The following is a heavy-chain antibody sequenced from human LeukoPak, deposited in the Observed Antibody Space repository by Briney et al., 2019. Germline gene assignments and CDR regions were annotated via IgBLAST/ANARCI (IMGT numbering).Heavy chain of an antibody. V-gene: IGHV1-8*01. D-gene: IGHD6-25*01. J-gene: IGHJ6*02. CDR1: GYTLTSYD. CDR2: MNPNTGNT. Sequence: ASVTASFKASGYTLTSYDINWVRQATGQGLEWMGWMNPNTGNTGYAQKFQGRVTMTRNISIRTAYLELSSLRSEDSAVYYCARVERGLAAEWGYYYYYGMDVWGQGTAVTVSS. CDR3: ARVERGLAAEWGYYYYYGMDV.